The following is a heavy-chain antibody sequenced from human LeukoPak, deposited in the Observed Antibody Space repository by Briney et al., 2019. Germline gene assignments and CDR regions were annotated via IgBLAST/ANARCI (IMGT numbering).Heavy chain of an antibody. V-gene: IGHV3-23*01. J-gene: IGHJ4*02. CDR3: ASTPLKIQPAA. CDR1: GFTFSSYD. Sequence: GGSLRLSCAASGFTFSSYDMSWVRQAPGKGLEWVSTISGSGGSTYYADSVRGRFTISRDNTNNSVYLQMSSLRVEDTGVYYCASTPLKIQPAAWGQGTLVAVSS. CDR2: ISGSGGST. D-gene: IGHD5-18*01.